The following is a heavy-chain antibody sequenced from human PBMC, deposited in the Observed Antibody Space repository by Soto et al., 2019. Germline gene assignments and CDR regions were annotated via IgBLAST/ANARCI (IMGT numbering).Heavy chain of an antibody. D-gene: IGHD7-27*01. CDR1: GGSISTYY. J-gene: IGHJ5*02. CDR3: ARGGGTGNWFDP. Sequence: XGTLSLTCTVSGGSISTYYWIWIRQAPGKGLEWIGYILYSGSTNYNPSLSSRVTMSLDTSKNQFSLKLSSVTTADMAVYYCARGGGTGNWFDPWGQGTLVTVSS. V-gene: IGHV4-59*01. CDR2: ILYSGST.